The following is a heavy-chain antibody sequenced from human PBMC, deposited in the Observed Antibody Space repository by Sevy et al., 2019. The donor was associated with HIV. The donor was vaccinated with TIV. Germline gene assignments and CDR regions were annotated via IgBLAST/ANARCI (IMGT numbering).Heavy chain of an antibody. Sequence: GGSLRLSCAASGFAFNSYWMSWVRQAPGMGLQWVGTIKEDGSEKYYADPMKGRFTISRDNAKNSLYLQMNSLRAEDTAVYYCARDWRGYIGSGSDYYYYGMDVWGQGTTVTVSS. D-gene: IGHD3-10*01. J-gene: IGHJ6*02. CDR3: ARDWRGYIGSGSDYYYYGMDV. CDR2: IKEDGSEK. CDR1: GFAFNSYW. V-gene: IGHV3-7*03.